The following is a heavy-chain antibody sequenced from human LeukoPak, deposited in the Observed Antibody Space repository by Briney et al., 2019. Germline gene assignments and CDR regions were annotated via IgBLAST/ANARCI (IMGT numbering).Heavy chain of an antibody. CDR2: IYYSGST. V-gene: IGHV4-59*01. CDR3: ARANYDYGDSFGAFDI. Sequence: PETLSLTCSVSGGAITSNYWSWIRQPAGKGLEWIGYIYYSGSTNYNPSLKSRVTISVDTSKNQFSLKLSSVTAADTAVYYCARANYDYGDSFGAFDIWGQGTMVTVSS. D-gene: IGHD4-17*01. CDR1: GGAITSNY. J-gene: IGHJ3*02.